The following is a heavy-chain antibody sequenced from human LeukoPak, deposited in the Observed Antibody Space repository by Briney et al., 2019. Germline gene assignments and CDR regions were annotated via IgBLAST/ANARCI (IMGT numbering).Heavy chain of an antibody. V-gene: IGHV3-74*01. D-gene: IGHD3-10*01. CDR3: ARARPDGAYYFDY. Sequence: GGSLRLSCAASGFTFSSHWMHWVRQLPGKGLVWVSRIHRDGSSTNYADSVKGRFTISRDNAKNTLYLQVNSLRAEDTAIYYCARARPDGAYYFDYWGHGILVTVSS. J-gene: IGHJ4*01. CDR1: GFTFSSHW. CDR2: IHRDGSST.